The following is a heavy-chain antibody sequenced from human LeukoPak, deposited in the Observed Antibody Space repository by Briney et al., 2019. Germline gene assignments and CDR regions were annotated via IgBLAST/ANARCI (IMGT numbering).Heavy chain of an antibody. CDR3: ARAPLLNAFDI. CDR1: GFSCCTYE. CDR2: FTSSPRTI. J-gene: IGHJ3*02. D-gene: IGHD2-15*01. V-gene: IGHV3-48*03. Sequence: GGSLRRSGAGSGFSCCTYERKWVGQAPGKGGEGVSYFTSSPRTIYYADSVRPRFTVSAHSAKTSLYLQMNSLTADDTAVYYCARAPLLNAFDIWGQGTIVTVSS.